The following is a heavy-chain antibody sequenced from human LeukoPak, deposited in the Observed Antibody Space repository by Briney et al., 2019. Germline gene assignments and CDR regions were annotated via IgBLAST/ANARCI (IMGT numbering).Heavy chain of an antibody. J-gene: IGHJ3*02. Sequence: PGRSLRLSCAASGFTFSSYGMHWVRQAPGKGLEWVAVISYDGSNKYYGDSVKGRFTISRDNSKNTLYLQMNSLTDEDTAVYYCARDPPDGSVRFDIWGQGTMVTVSS. V-gene: IGHV3-30*04. CDR1: GFTFSSYG. D-gene: IGHD2-2*01. CDR2: ISYDGSNK. CDR3: ARDPPDGSVRFDI.